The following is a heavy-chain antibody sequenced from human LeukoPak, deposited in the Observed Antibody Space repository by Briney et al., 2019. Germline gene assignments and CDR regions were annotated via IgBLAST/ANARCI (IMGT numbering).Heavy chain of an antibody. D-gene: IGHD6-19*01. CDR1: GGSFSGYY. CDR2: INHSGST. J-gene: IGHJ5*02. CDR3: ARGYSSAPLAPFDP. V-gene: IGHV4-34*01. Sequence: SETLSLTCAVYGGSFSGYYWSWIRQPPGKGLEWIGEINHSGSTNYNPSLKSRVTISVDTSKNQFSLKLSSVTAADTAVYYCARGYSSAPLAPFDPWGQGTLVTVSS.